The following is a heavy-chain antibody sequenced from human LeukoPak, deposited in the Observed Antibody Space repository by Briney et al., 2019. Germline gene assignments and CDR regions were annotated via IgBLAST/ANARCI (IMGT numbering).Heavy chain of an antibody. CDR3: ASNADVNYYDSSGYYFLGY. D-gene: IGHD3-22*01. Sequence: SVKVSCKASGYTFTSYYMHWVRQAPGQGLEWMGRIIPILGIANYAQKFQGRVTITADKSTSTAYMELSSLRSEDTAVYYCASNADVNYYDSSGYYFLGYWGQGTLVTVSS. V-gene: IGHV1-69*02. CDR1: GYTFTSYY. CDR2: IIPILGIA. J-gene: IGHJ4*02.